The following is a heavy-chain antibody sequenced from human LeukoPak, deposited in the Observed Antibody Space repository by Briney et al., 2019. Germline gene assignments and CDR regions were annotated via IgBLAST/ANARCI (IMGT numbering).Heavy chain of an antibody. CDR1: GFTFSSYS. CDR2: ISDSATTI. J-gene: IGHJ4*02. V-gene: IGHV3-48*01. Sequence: GGSLRLSCAASGFTFSSYSMNWVRQAPGKGLEWVSFISDSATTIYYVDSVKGRFTISRDNAKNSLYLQMNSLRAEDTALYYCARVMYHDSGSYYQYFHHWGQGTPVTVSS. D-gene: IGHD3-10*01. CDR3: ARVMYHDSGSYYQYFHH.